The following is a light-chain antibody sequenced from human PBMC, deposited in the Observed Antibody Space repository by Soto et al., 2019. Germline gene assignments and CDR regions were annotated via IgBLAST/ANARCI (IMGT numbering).Light chain of an antibody. Sequence: AIRMTQSPSSLSASTGDRVTITCRACQGISSYLAWYQQKPGKAPKLLIYTASTLQSGVPSRFSGSGSGTDFTLTISRLQSEDFATYYCQQYYSYPLTFGGGTKVEIK. V-gene: IGKV1-8*01. CDR1: QGISSY. J-gene: IGKJ4*01. CDR3: QQYYSYPLT. CDR2: TAS.